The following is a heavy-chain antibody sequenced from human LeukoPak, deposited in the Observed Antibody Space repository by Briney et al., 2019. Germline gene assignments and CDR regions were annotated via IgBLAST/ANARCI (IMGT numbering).Heavy chain of an antibody. V-gene: IGHV1-2*02. Sequence: ASVKVSCKASGYTFTGYYMHWVRQAPGQGLEWMGWINPNSGGTNYAQKFQGSVTMTRDTSISTAYMELSRLRSADTAVYYCARDRSTVPNDAFDIWGQGTMVTVSS. CDR1: GYTFTGYY. D-gene: IGHD1-1*01. J-gene: IGHJ3*02. CDR3: ARDRSTVPNDAFDI. CDR2: INPNSGGT.